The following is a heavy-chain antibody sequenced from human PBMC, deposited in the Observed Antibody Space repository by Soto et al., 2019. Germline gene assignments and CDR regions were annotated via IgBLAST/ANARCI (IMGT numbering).Heavy chain of an antibody. CDR3: ANLPLRGWFDP. CDR2: IIPILGIA. V-gene: IGHV1-69*02. CDR1: GGTFSSYT. J-gene: IGHJ5*02. Sequence: QVQLVQSGAEVKKPGSSVKVSCKASGGTFSSYTISWVRQAPGQGLEWMGRIIPILGIANYAQKFQGRVTITADKSTSTAYMELSSLRSEDTAVYYCANLPLRGWFDPWGQGTLVTVSS.